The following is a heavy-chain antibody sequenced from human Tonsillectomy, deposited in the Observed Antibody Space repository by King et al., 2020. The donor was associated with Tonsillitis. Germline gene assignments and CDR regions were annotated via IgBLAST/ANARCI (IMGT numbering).Heavy chain of an antibody. Sequence: DVLLVESGGGLVQPGGSLRLSCAASGFTFSSYDMHWVRQATGKGLEWVSAIGTAGDTYYPGSVKGRFTISRENAKNSLYLQMNSLRAGDTAVYYCARGMGSGNDAFDIWGQGTMVTVSS. CDR3: ARGMGSGNDAFDI. CDR2: IGTAGDT. V-gene: IGHV3-13*01. J-gene: IGHJ3*02. CDR1: GFTFSSYD. D-gene: IGHD3-10*01.